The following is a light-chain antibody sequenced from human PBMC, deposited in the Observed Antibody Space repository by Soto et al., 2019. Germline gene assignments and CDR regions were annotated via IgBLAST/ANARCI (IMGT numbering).Light chain of an antibody. J-gene: IGLJ1*01. CDR2: DVS. Sequence: QSALTQPRSVSGSPGQSVTISCTGTSSDVGGYKYVSWYQQHPGKAPKLMIYDVSQRPSGVPDRFSGSKSGNTASLTISGLHAEDEADYYCSASAGSYTYVFGSGTKLTVL. CDR3: SASAGSYTYV. CDR1: SSDVGGYKY. V-gene: IGLV2-11*01.